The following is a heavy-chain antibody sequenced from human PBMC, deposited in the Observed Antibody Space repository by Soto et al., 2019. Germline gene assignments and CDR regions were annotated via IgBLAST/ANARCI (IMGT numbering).Heavy chain of an antibody. D-gene: IGHD5-18*01. CDR3: ARVDTAMGYYYGMDV. J-gene: IGHJ6*02. V-gene: IGHV3-23*01. Sequence: GGSLRLSCVASGFTFSSHPMSWVRQAPGKGLEWVSSISDGGGSTYYADSVKGRFTISRDNSKNTLYLQMNSLRAEDTAVYYCARVDTAMGYYYGMDVWGQGTTVTVSS. CDR1: GFTFSSHP. CDR2: ISDGGGST.